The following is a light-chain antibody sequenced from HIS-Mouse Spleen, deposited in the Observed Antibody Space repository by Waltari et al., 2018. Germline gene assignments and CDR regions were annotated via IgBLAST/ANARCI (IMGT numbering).Light chain of an antibody. Sequence: QSPLPQPASVPGSPGQPITISCTGTSSDVGSYNLFSRYQQHPGKAPKLMIYEGSKRPSGVSNRFSGSKSGNTASLTISGLQAEDEADYYCCSYAGSSTVVFGGGTKLTVL. CDR1: SSDVGSYNL. CDR2: EGS. V-gene: IGLV2-23*01. CDR3: CSYAGSSTVV. J-gene: IGLJ2*01.